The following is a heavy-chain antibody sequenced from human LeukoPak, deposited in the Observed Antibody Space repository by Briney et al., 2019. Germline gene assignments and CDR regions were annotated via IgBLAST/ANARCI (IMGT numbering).Heavy chain of an antibody. J-gene: IGHJ4*02. V-gene: IGHV3-74*01. CDR2: INPEETTI. Sequence: GGSLRLSCTVSGFTFSKYGMHWVRQAPGKGLVGVSRINPEETTINYADSVKGRFTISRDNAQSTLYLQMDSLRPEDSALYYCGRGGAGLADYWGPGTLVTVSS. D-gene: IGHD1-26*01. CDR3: GRGGAGLADY. CDR1: GFTFSKYG.